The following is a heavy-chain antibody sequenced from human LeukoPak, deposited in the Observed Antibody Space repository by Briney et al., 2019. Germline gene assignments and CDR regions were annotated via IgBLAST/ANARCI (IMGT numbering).Heavy chain of an antibody. D-gene: IGHD6-13*01. CDR1: GGSITSTNW. J-gene: IGHJ4*02. CDR2: IYHSGSA. Sequence: SETLSLTCAVSGGSITSTNWWTWVRQLPGKGLEWIGEIYHSGSASYNPSLESRVTMSVDKSKNQFSLKLTSVTAADTALYYCARGEYSSTWMVYWGQGTLVTVSS. V-gene: IGHV4-4*02. CDR3: ARGEYSSTWMVY.